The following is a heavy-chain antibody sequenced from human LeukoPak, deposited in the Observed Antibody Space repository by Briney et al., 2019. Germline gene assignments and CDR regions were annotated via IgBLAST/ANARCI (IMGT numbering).Heavy chain of an antibody. CDR3: ARVYDSSGYYYDRYAFDI. V-gene: IGHV1-2*06. J-gene: IGHJ3*02. CDR2: INPNSGGT. CDR1: GYTFTGYY. Sequence: ASVKVSCKASGYTFTGYYMHWVRQAPGQGLERMGRINPNSGGTNYAQKFQGRVTMTRDTSISTAYMELSRLRSDDTAVYYCARVYDSSGYYYDRYAFDIWGQGTMVTVSS. D-gene: IGHD3-22*01.